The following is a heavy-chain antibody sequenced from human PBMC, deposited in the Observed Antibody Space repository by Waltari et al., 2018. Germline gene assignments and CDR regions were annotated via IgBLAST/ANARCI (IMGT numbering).Heavy chain of an antibody. CDR1: DGSIANHS. Sequence: QLQLQVSGPGLVRPSETLSLTCTVSDGSIANHSWSWIRQSPERGLEWIGYIFYTGTTRYNPSLKSRVTVSVDTSKNQFSLRLLSVTAADTAVYFCASHSASQLWGFDYWGQGTLVTVSS. V-gene: IGHV4-59*08. CDR2: IFYTGTT. D-gene: IGHD2-2*01. CDR3: ASHSASQLWGFDY. J-gene: IGHJ4*02.